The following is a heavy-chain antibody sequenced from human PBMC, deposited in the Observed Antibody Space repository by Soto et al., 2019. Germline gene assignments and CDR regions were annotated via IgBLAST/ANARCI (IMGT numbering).Heavy chain of an antibody. CDR1: GFTFTRSA. V-gene: IGHV1-58*02. CDR3: AAEIYSGGDCCHFDH. Sequence: SVKVSCKTSGFTFTRSAIQWVRQTPGERLEWVGWIIVDTGNTNYAQKFQNRVTITRDLSTGTAYMELSTLTSDDTAVFYCAAEIYSGGDCCHFDHWGQGAMVTVSS. J-gene: IGHJ5*02. CDR2: IIVDTGNT. D-gene: IGHD2-21*02.